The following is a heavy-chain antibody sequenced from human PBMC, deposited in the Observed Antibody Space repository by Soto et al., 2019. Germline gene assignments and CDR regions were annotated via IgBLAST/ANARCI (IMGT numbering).Heavy chain of an antibody. V-gene: IGHV3-48*01. J-gene: IGHJ4*02. CDR3: AKDRRTEAVVTEFDY. CDR2: ISSSSSTT. CDR1: GFTFSSYS. Sequence: GGSLRLSCAASGFTFSSYSMNWVRQAPGKGLEWVSYISSSSSTTYYADSVKGRFTISRDNSKNTLYLQMNSLRAEDTAVYYCAKDRRTEAVVTEFDYWGQGTLVTVSS. D-gene: IGHD2-21*02.